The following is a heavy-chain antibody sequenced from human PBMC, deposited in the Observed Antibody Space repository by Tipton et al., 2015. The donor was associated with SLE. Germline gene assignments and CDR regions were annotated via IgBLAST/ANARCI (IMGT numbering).Heavy chain of an antibody. Sequence: QLVQSGAEVKKPGASVKVSCKASEYTFTLYYMHWVRQAPGHGLEWMGIIDPSGGSPTYAQKFQGGVSMTSDTSTSTVYMELRSLRSEDTAVYYCARDGFLGAFDIWGQGTMVPVSS. V-gene: IGHV1-46*01. CDR1: EYTFTLYY. CDR2: IDPSGGSP. J-gene: IGHJ3*02. D-gene: IGHD3-3*01. CDR3: ARDGFLGAFDI.